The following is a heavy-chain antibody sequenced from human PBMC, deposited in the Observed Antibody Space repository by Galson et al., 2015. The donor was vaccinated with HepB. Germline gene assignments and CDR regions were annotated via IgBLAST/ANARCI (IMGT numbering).Heavy chain of an antibody. CDR2: ISAYNGST. CDR1: GYTFTSYG. Sequence: SVKVSCKASGYTFTSYGISWVRQAPGQGLEWMGWISAYNGSTNYAQKLQGRVTMTTDTSTSTAYMELRSLRSDDTAVYYCARVSVGYWGGAIVVVPAGGFDYWGQGTLVTVSS. D-gene: IGHD2-2*01. J-gene: IGHJ4*02. CDR3: ARVSVGYWGGAIVVVPAGGFDY. V-gene: IGHV1-18*01.